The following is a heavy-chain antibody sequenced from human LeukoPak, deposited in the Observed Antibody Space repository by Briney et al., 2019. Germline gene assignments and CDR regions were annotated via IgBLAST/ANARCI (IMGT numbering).Heavy chain of an antibody. CDR2: VNPNSGNT. J-gene: IGHJ3*02. CDR1: GYTFTSYD. CDR3: ARGDLSSGYYYVLDAFDI. V-gene: IGHV1-8*01. D-gene: IGHD3-22*01. Sequence: GASVKVSCKASGYTFTSYDINWVRQATGQGLEWMGWVNPNSGNTGYAQKFQGRVTMTRNTSISTAYMELSSLRSEDTAVYYCARGDLSSGYYYVLDAFDIWGQGTMVTVSS.